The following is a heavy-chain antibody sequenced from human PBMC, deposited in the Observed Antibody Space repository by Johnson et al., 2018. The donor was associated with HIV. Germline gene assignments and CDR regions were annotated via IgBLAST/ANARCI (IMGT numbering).Heavy chain of an antibody. Sequence: QVQLVESGGGLVKPGGSLRLSCAAYGFSFSDYYMSWIRKAPGKGLEWVSYISSSGSTIYYADSVVKGRFTISRDNAKNSVFLQMNSRRVEDTAICYCARQPDNFWSSDAFDIWGQGTMVTVSS. V-gene: IGHV3-11*04. D-gene: IGHD3-3*01. CDR2: ISSSGSTI. CDR1: GFSFSDYY. J-gene: IGHJ3*02. CDR3: ARQPDNFWSSDAFDI.